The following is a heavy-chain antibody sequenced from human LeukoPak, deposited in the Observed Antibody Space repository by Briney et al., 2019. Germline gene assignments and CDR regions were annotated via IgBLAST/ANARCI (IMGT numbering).Heavy chain of an antibody. V-gene: IGHV3-21*06. CDR1: GFTFSSYN. CDR2: ISSGSMYI. J-gene: IGHJ6*03. CDR3: ARGEDYYDSTLDYYSYYMDV. Sequence: GGSLRLSCAGSGFTFSSYNMNRVRQAPGKGLEWVSSISSGSMYIYYADSVKGRFTISRDNAKNSLYLQMNSLRAEDTAVYYCARGEDYYDSTLDYYSYYMDVWGKGTTVTISS. D-gene: IGHD3-22*01.